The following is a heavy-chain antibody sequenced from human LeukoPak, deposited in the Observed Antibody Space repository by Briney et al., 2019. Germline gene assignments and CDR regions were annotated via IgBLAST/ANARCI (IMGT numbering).Heavy chain of an antibody. D-gene: IGHD3-9*01. CDR1: GYTFTGYY. CDR3: ARGFYWRLVTRSFFDY. Sequence: ASVKVSCKASGYTFTGYYMHWVRQAPGQGLEWMGWINPNSGGTNYAQKFQGRVTMTRDTSISTAYMELSRLRSDDTAVYYCARGFYWRLVTRSFFDYWGQGTLVTVSS. J-gene: IGHJ4*02. CDR2: INPNSGGT. V-gene: IGHV1-2*02.